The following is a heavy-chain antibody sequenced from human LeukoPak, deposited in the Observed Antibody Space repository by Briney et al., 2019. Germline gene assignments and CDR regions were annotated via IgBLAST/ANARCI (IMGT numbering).Heavy chain of an antibody. D-gene: IGHD1-26*01. CDR2: ISYDGSNK. CDR3: AKDGIDY. CDR1: GFTFSSYG. Sequence: GGSLRLSCAASGFTFSSYGMHWVRQAPGKGLEWVAVISYDGSNKYYADSVKGRSTISRDNSKNTLYLQMNSPRAEDTAVYYCAKDGIDYWGQGTLVTVSS. J-gene: IGHJ4*02. V-gene: IGHV3-30*18.